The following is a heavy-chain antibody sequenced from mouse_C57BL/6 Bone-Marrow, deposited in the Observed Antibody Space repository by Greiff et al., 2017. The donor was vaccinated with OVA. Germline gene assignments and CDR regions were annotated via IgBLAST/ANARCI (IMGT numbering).Heavy chain of an antibody. CDR1: GFTFSDYY. Sequence: EVQLVESEGGLVQPGSSMKLSCTASGFTFSDYYMAWVRQVPEKGLEWVANINYDGSSTYYLDSLKSRFIISRDNAKNILYLQMSSLKSEDTATYYCARDRDYDYDGFAMDYWGQGTSVTVSS. CDR3: ARDRDYDYDGFAMDY. CDR2: INYDGSST. V-gene: IGHV5-16*01. D-gene: IGHD2-4*01. J-gene: IGHJ4*01.